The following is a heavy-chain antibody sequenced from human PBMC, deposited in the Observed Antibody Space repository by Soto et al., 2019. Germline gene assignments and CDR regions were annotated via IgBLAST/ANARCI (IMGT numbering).Heavy chain of an antibody. Sequence: WGSLRLSCAASGFTFSSYSMTWVRHAPGKWLEWVSGISDSGGNTWYADSVKGRFTISRDNSKNTLFLQMNSLRAEDTAVYFCSKWSGFGDAWGQGTLVTVSS. CDR1: GFTFSSYS. J-gene: IGHJ5*02. CDR3: SKWSGFGDA. CDR2: ISDSGGNT. V-gene: IGHV3-23*01. D-gene: IGHD3-10*01.